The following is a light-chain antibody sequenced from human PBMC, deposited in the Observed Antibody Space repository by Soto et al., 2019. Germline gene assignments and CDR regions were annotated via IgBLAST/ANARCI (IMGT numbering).Light chain of an antibody. J-gene: IGKJ1*01. CDR2: KAS. Sequence: IHSTHSPSTLSVSLGDRVTITFGAIQTISSWLAWYQQKPGKAPKLLIYKASSLESGVPSRFSGSGSGTEFTLTISSLQPDDFATYYCQQYNSYSLTFGQGTKVDIK. CDR3: QQYNSYSLT. CDR1: QTISSW. V-gene: IGKV1-5*03.